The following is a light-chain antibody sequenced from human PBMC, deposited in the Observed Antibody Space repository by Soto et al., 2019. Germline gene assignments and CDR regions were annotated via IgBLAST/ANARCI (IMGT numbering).Light chain of an antibody. Sequence: QSVLTQPPSASGSPGRSVTISCTGTSSDVGGYNYVSWYQQHPGKAPKLMIYEVSKRPSGVPDRFSGSKSGNTASLTVSGLQAEDEADYYCSSYAGSNNLLFGGGTKLTVL. J-gene: IGLJ2*01. CDR1: SSDVGGYNY. CDR2: EVS. CDR3: SSYAGSNNLL. V-gene: IGLV2-8*01.